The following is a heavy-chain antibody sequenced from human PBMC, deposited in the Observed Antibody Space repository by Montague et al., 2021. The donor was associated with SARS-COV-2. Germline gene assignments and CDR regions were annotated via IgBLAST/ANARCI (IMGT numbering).Heavy chain of an antibody. J-gene: IGHJ4*02. V-gene: IGHV2-5*01. Sequence: PALVKPTQTLTLTCTFSGFSLDSRGVGVGWIRQPPGKALECLALIYWNDDKRYSPSLKTRLTVTKDTSKNQVVLTMTDMDPVDTATYFCAHKNSGWPIEFGSWDQGALGTVSS. CDR2: IYWNDDK. CDR3: AHKNSGWPIEFGS. D-gene: IGHD6-19*01. CDR1: GFSLDSRGVG.